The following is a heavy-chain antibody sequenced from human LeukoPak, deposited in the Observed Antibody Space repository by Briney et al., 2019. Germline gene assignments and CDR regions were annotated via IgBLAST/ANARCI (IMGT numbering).Heavy chain of an antibody. Sequence: PGGSLRLSCAASGFTFNTYWIHWVRQAPGKGLVWVSRINSDGSSTTFADSVKGRFTISRDNSKNTLYLQMNSLRAEDTAVYYCARGYDTSPGDFDYWGQGTLVTVSS. J-gene: IGHJ4*02. CDR3: ARGYDTSPGDFDY. V-gene: IGHV3-74*03. CDR2: INSDGSST. D-gene: IGHD3-22*01. CDR1: GFTFNTYW.